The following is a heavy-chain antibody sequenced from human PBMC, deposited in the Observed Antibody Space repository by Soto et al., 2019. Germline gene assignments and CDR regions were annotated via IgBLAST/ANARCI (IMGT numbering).Heavy chain of an antibody. CDR1: GGPISSSNW. V-gene: IGHV4-4*02. CDR2: IYHSGST. CDR3: ARGLRGASGWYMYYYYGMDV. J-gene: IGHJ6*02. D-gene: IGHD6-19*01. Sequence: PSETLSLTCAVSGGPISSSNWWSWVRQPPGKGLEWIGEIYHSGSTNYNPSLKSRVTISVDKSKNQFSLKLSSVTAADTAVYYCARGLRGASGWYMYYYYGMDVWGQGTTVTVSS.